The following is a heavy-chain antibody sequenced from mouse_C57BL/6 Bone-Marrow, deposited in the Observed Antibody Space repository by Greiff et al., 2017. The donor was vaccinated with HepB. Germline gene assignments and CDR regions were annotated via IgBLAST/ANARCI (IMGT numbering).Heavy chain of an antibody. J-gene: IGHJ2*01. CDR2: IDPSDSYT. Sequence: QVQLQQPGAELVRPGTSVKLSCKASGYTFTSYWMQWVKQRPGQGLEWIGEIDPSDSYTNYNQKFKGKATLTVDTSSSTAYMQLSSLTSEDSAVYYCARDYGSSFDYWGQGTTLTVSS. CDR1: GYTFTSYW. V-gene: IGHV1-50*01. D-gene: IGHD1-1*01. CDR3: ARDYGSSFDY.